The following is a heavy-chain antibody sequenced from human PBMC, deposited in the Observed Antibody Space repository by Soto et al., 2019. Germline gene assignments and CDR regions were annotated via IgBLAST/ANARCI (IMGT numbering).Heavy chain of an antibody. CDR2: IGTAGDT. Sequence: EVQLVESGGGFVQSGGSLRLSCAASGFTFSSYDMHWVRQRTGKSLEWVSAIGTAGDTYYPDSVKGRFTASRENAKNLLYLQMNSLRAEDTAVYYCARGPLAALRFMEWLPDYWGQGTLVTVSS. CDR1: GFTFSSYD. V-gene: IGHV3-13*01. D-gene: IGHD3-3*01. J-gene: IGHJ4*02. CDR3: ARGPLAALRFMEWLPDY.